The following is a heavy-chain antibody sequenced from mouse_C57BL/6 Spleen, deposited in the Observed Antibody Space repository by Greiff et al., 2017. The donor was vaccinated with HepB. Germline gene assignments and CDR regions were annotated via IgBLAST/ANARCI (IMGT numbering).Heavy chain of an antibody. Sequence: VQRVESGAELVRPGTSVKMSCKASGYTFTNYWIGWAKQRPGHGLEWIGDIYPGGGYTNYNEKFKGKATLTADKSSSTAYMQFSSLTSEDSAIYYCARSHYYGSRGFFFDYWGQGTTLTVSS. J-gene: IGHJ2*01. D-gene: IGHD1-1*01. CDR2: IYPGGGYT. CDR3: ARSHYYGSRGFFFDY. CDR1: GYTFTNYW. V-gene: IGHV1-63*01.